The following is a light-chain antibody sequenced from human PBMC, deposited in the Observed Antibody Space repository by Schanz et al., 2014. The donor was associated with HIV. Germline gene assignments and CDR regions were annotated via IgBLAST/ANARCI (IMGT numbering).Light chain of an antibody. CDR2: EGT. CDR1: ISAVGTYDL. J-gene: IGLJ2*01. CDR3: CSYVGESPLGV. V-gene: IGLV2-23*01. Sequence: QSALTQPASVSGSPGQSITISCTGTISAVGTYDLVSWYQQHPGKAPKLIIYEGTKRPSRVSSRFSGSKSGTTASLTISGLQAEDEADYYCCSYVGESPLGVFGGGTKLTVL.